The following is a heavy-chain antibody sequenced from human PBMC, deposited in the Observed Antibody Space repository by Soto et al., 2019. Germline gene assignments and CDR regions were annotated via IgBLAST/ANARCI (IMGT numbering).Heavy chain of an antibody. CDR1: VFTFSDYA. J-gene: IGHJ4*02. CDR3: GKERRRSGWSVCNF. V-gene: IGHV3-23*01. D-gene: IGHD6-19*01. Sequence: VQLLESGGGLVQPGGSLRLSCAASVFTFSDYAMNWVRQAPGKGLEWVSDISGNGASARYADSVKGRFTISRDNSKNTLYLQMNSLRVDDTAVYYCGKERRRSGWSVCNFWGQGTLVTVSS. CDR2: ISGNGASA.